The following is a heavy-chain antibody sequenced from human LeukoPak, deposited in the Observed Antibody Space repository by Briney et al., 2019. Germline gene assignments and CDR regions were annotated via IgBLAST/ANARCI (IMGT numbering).Heavy chain of an antibody. D-gene: IGHD2-2*01. V-gene: IGHV3-74*01. CDR2: INNDGSST. CDR1: GFTFSSYW. Sequence: GGSLRLSCAASGFTFSSYWMHWVRQAPGKGLVWVSRINNDGSSTSYADSVKGRFTISRDNSKNTLYLQMNSLRAEDTAVYYCAASLPNIVVVPATKGPFGYWGQGALVTVSS. J-gene: IGHJ4*02. CDR3: AASLPNIVVVPATKGPFGY.